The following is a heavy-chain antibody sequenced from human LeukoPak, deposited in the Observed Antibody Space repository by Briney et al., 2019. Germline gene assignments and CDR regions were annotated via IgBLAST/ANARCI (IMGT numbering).Heavy chain of an antibody. J-gene: IGHJ3*02. D-gene: IGHD3-22*01. CDR2: IYYSGST. CDR3: ARIVVVITTQDAFDI. CDR1: GGSISSSSYY. V-gene: IGHV4-39*07. Sequence: PSETLSLTCTVSGGSISSSSYYWGWIRQPPGKGLEWIGSIYYSGSTYYNPSLKSRVTISVDTSKNQFSLKLSSVTAADTAVYYCARIVVVITTQDAFDIWGQGTMVTVSS.